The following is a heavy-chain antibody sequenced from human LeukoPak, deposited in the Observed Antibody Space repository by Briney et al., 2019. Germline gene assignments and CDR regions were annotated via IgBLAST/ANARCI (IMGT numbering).Heavy chain of an antibody. J-gene: IGHJ5*02. D-gene: IGHD3-10*01. V-gene: IGHV1-69*02. CDR3: ANDFLRGTYYSPLDP. CDR1: GDIFIDYT. CDR2: FMPILGIA. Sequence: SVKVSCKASGDIFIDYTVTWVRQAPGQGREWMGRFMPILGIATQAPKFGGRVTITADISKSTAYMELSSLTSEDKAVYYCANDFLRGTYYSPLDPWGQGTLVTVSS.